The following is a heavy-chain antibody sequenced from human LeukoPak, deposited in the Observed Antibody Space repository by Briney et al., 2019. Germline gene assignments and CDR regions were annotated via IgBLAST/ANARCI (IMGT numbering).Heavy chain of an antibody. CDR2: ISYDGSNK. D-gene: IGHD1-26*01. Sequence: PGGSLRLSCAASGFTFSSYGMHWVRQAPGKGLEWVAVISYDGSNKYYADSVKGRFTISRDNSKNTLYLQMNSLRAEDTAVYYCARVPSRKHSGSYYDYWGQGTLVTVSS. J-gene: IGHJ4*02. CDR1: GFTFSSYG. V-gene: IGHV3-30*03. CDR3: ARVPSRKHSGSYYDY.